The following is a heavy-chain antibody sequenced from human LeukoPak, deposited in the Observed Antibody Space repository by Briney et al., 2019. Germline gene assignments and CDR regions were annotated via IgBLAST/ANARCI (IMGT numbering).Heavy chain of an antibody. CDR3: ASSEAPITPPPYGMGV. CDR1: GGSISSYY. Sequence: SETLSLTCTVSGGSISSYYWSWIRQPPGKGLEWIGYIYYSGSTNYNPSLKSRVTMSVDTSKNQFSLKLSSVTAADTAVYYCASSEAPITPPPYGMGVWGQGTKVTVSS. D-gene: IGHD5-12*01. CDR2: IYYSGST. J-gene: IGHJ6*02. V-gene: IGHV4-59*01.